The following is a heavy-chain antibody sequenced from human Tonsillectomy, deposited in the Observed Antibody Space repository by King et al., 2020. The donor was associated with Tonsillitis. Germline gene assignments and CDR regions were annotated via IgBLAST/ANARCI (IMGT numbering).Heavy chain of an antibody. J-gene: IGHJ4*02. D-gene: IGHD1-26*01. CDR2: MNPKNGNT. CDR3: AKGEENREVADK. CDR1: GYTFTNYG. Sequence: QVQLVQSGAELKKPGASVKVSCKTSGYTFTNYGINWVRQATGQGLEWMAWMNPKNGNTGYAQNFQDRISLTRNTSISTAYMELISLRSEDTAIYYCAKGEENREVADKWGQGALITVSS. V-gene: IGHV1-8*02.